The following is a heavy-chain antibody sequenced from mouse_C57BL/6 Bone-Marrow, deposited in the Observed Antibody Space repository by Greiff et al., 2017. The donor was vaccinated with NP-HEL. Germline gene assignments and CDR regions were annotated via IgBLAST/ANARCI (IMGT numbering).Heavy chain of an antibody. Sequence: QVQLQQSGAELARPGASVKMSCKASGYTFTSYTMHWVKQRPGQGLEWIGYINPSSGYTKYNQKFKDKATLTADKSSSTAYMQLSSLTSEDSAVYYCARRTDLVWYVDYWGQGTTLTVSS. J-gene: IGHJ2*01. CDR3: ARRTDLVWYVDY. V-gene: IGHV1-4*01. CDR2: INPSSGYT. D-gene: IGHD2-10*02. CDR1: GYTFTSYT.